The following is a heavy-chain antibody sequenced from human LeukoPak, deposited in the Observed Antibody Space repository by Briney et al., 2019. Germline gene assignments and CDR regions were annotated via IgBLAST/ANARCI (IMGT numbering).Heavy chain of an antibody. CDR1: GGSISNFY. D-gene: IGHD3-16*01. V-gene: IGHV4-59*01. CDR3: AREGAYTDWGSHF. CDR2: IFYSGST. Sequence: SETLSLTCTVSGGSISNFYWSWIRQPPGKGLEWIGYIFYSGSTNYNPSLKSRVTISVDTSKNQFSLKLRSVTAADTAVYYCAREGAYTDWGSHFWGQGTLVTVSS. J-gene: IGHJ4*02.